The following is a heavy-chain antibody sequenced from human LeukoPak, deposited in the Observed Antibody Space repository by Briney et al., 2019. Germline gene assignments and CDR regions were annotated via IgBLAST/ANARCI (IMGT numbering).Heavy chain of an antibody. V-gene: IGHV3-33*06. Sequence: GGSLRLSCAAFGFTFSSYGMHWVRQAPGKGLEWVAVIWYDGSNKYYADSVKGRFTISRDNSKNTLYLQMNSLRAEDTAVYYCAKEMYYYDSRGPIDYWGQGTLVTVSS. D-gene: IGHD3-22*01. CDR2: IWYDGSNK. CDR3: AKEMYYYDSRGPIDY. J-gene: IGHJ4*02. CDR1: GFTFSSYG.